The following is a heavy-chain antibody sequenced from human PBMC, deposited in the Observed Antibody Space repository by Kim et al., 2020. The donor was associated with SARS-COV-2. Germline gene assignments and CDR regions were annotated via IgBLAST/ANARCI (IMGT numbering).Heavy chain of an antibody. J-gene: IGHJ4*02. V-gene: IGHV3-48*02. D-gene: IGHD2-15*01. Sequence: VKGRFTISRYNAKNSLYLQMNSLRDEDTAVYYCARDLGYCSGGSCFPLDYWGQGTLVTVSS. CDR3: ARDLGYCSGGSCFPLDY.